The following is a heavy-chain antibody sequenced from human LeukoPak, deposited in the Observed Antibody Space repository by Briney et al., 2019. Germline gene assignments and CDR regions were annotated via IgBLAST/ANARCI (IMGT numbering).Heavy chain of an antibody. CDR2: IIPIFGTA. CDR3: ARGVRQLGNLFDY. CDR1: GGTFSSYA. V-gene: IGHV1-69*01. J-gene: IGHJ4*02. Sequence: SVKVSCKASGGTFSSYAISWVRQAPGQGLELMGGIIPIFGTANYAQKFQGRVTITADESTSTAYMELSSLRSEDTAVYYCARGVRQLGNLFDYWGQGTLVTVSS. D-gene: IGHD6-6*01.